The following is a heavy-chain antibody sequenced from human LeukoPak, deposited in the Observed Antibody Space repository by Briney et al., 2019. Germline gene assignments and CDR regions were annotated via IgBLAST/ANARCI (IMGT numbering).Heavy chain of an antibody. V-gene: IGHV4-4*07. CDR3: ARDNRILEWLGDWFDP. J-gene: IGHJ5*02. Sequence: SETLSLTCTVSGGSISSYYWSWIRQPAGKGLEWSGRIYTSGSTNYNPSLKSRVTMSVDTSKNQFSLKLSSVTAADTAVYYCARDNRILEWLGDWFDPWGQGTLVTVSS. CDR1: GGSISSYY. CDR2: IYTSGST. D-gene: IGHD3-3*01.